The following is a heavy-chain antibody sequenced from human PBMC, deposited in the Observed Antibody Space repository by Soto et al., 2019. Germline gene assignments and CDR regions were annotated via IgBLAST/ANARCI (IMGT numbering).Heavy chain of an antibody. CDR2: INAGNGDT. CDR1: GYTFTSYA. D-gene: IGHD6-13*01. V-gene: IGHV1-3*01. J-gene: IGHJ4*02. CDR3: ARDEFLFAAAGTWLDY. Sequence: ASVKVSCKASGYTFTSYAMHWVRQAPGQRLEWMGWINAGNGDTKYSQKFQGRVTITRDTSASTAYMELSSLRSEDTAVYYCARDEFLFAAAGTWLDYWGQGTLVTVSS.